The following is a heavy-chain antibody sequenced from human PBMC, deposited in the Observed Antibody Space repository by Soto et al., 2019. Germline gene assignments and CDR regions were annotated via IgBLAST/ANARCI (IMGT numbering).Heavy chain of an antibody. J-gene: IGHJ4*02. CDR3: APVGNSSSWYRFDY. Sequence: ASVKVSCKASGYTFNGYYMHWVRQAPGQGLEWMGWINPNSGGTNYAQKFQGWVSMTRDTSISTAYMELSRLRYDDPAVYYCAPVGNSSSWYRFDYWGQGTLVTVSS. D-gene: IGHD6-13*01. V-gene: IGHV1-2*04. CDR1: GYTFNGYY. CDR2: INPNSGGT.